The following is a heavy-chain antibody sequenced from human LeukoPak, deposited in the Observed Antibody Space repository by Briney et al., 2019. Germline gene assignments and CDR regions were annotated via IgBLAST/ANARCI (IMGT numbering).Heavy chain of an antibody. J-gene: IGHJ4*02. Sequence: GGSLRLSCAASGFSLSRYWMSWVRQAPGKGLEWVANIRQDESEKYYVDSVKGRFTISRDNAKNSLYLQMNRRRAEDTAVYYCVVDYGDRGWGQGALVTVSS. CDR3: VVDYGDRG. CDR1: GFSLSRYW. CDR2: IRQDESEK. V-gene: IGHV3-7*01. D-gene: IGHD4-17*01.